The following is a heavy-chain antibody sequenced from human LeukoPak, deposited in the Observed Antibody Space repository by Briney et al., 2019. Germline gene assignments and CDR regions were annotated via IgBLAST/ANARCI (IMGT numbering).Heavy chain of an antibody. CDR3: ARHREYSSSWYPFDY. D-gene: IGHD6-13*01. V-gene: IGHV4-39*01. J-gene: IGHJ4*02. Sequence: PSETLSLTCTVSGGSISSTTYDWGWIRQPPGKGLEWIGSIYYSGSTYYSPSLKSRVTISVDASKNQFSLKLSSVTAADTAVYYCARHREYSSSWYPFDYWGQGILVTVSS. CDR2: IYYSGST. CDR1: GGSISSTTYD.